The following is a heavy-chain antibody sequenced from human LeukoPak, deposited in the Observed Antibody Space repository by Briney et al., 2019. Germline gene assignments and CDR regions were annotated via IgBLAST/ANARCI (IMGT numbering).Heavy chain of an antibody. Sequence: LETLSLTCTVSGGSITSSSYSWGWIRQPPGKGLEWIASMSYSGSTYYNPSLKSRVTISVVTSKNQFSLKLRSVTAADTAVYYCARTTEGYAGGPGYSYYYYMDVWGKGTTVTISS. V-gene: IGHV4-39*07. CDR3: ARTTEGYAGGPGYSYYYYMDV. CDR1: GGSITSSSYS. CDR2: MSYSGST. D-gene: IGHD5-12*01. J-gene: IGHJ6*03.